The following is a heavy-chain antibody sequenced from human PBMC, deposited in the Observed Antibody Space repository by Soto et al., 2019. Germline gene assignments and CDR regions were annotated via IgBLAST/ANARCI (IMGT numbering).Heavy chain of an antibody. CDR3: ATPRPGTHGYGY. D-gene: IGHD5-18*01. CDR1: GITLSNAW. V-gene: IGHV3-15*01. CDR2: IKSKDDGSTT. Sequence: EVQLVESGGGLVKPGGYLRLYCAAAGITLSNAWMTWVRQAPGKGLEWVGRIKSKDDGSTTEYGSPVKDRFIITRDDSENTLDLQMHSLKTEDTAVYYCATPRPGTHGYGYWGQGTLVTVSS. J-gene: IGHJ4*02.